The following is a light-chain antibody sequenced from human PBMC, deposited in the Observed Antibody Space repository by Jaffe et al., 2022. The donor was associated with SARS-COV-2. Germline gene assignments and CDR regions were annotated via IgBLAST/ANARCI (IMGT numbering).Light chain of an antibody. V-gene: IGKV1-5*03. CDR1: ESINNW. CDR2: TAS. Sequence: DIQMTQSPSTLSASVGDRVIITCRASESINNWLAWYQQKPGKAPKLLMDTASTLGIGVPSRFSGSGSGTEFTLTISSLRPDDFATYYCQQYNSYPYTFGQGTKLEIK. J-gene: IGKJ2*01. CDR3: QQYNSYPYT.